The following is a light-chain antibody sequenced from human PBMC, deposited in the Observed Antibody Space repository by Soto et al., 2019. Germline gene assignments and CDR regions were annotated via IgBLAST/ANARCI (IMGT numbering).Light chain of an antibody. V-gene: IGKV3-20*01. CDR3: QQYDNSPYT. J-gene: IGKJ2*01. CDR2: GAS. CDR1: QTVSSSN. Sequence: VLTQSPGTLSLFPGGRATLSCRASQTVSSSNLAWYQKKPGQAPRVVIYGASTRATGIPDRFSGSGSGTDFTLTISRLEPEDFAVYYCQQYDNSPYTFGQGTNLEIK.